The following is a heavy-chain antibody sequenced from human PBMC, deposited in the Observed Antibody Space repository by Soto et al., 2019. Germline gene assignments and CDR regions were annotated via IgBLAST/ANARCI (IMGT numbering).Heavy chain of an antibody. CDR2: ISDDGSNK. V-gene: IGHV3-30*19. J-gene: IGHJ6*02. D-gene: IGHD3-10*01. Sequence: QVQVVESGGGVVQPGRSLRLSCAASGFTFRNYGMHWVRQAPGKGLEWVAVISDDGSNKYYADSVKGRFSISRDNSKNTLYLQVNSLRVEDTAVYYCARSPYYYGSASYVYYYGVDVWGQGTTVTVSS. CDR1: GFTFRNYG. CDR3: ARSPYYYGSASYVYYYGVDV.